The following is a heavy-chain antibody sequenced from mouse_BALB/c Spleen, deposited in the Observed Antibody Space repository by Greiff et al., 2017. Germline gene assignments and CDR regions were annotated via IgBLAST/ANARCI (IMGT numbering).Heavy chain of an antibody. CDR3: ARYGYLYYYAMDY. Sequence: VKLVESGAELMKPGASVKISCKATGYTFSSYWIEWVKQRPGHGLEWIGEILPGSGSTNYNEKFKGKATFTADTSSNTAYMQLSSLTSEDSAVYYCARYGYLYYYAMDYWGQGTSVTVSS. CDR2: ILPGSGST. V-gene: IGHV1-9*01. D-gene: IGHD1-2*01. CDR1: GYTFSSYW. J-gene: IGHJ4*01.